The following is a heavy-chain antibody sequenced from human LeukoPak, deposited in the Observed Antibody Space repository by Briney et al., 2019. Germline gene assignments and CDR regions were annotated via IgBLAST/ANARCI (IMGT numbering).Heavy chain of an antibody. CDR3: AFEIGRSQGAFDI. J-gene: IGHJ3*02. Sequence: GGSLLLSCAASGFTFSKYAMHWRRPPPGKGLGGVAVIWNDGSDEHYADSVQGRFTIFSDRSKNTLYLQKNSLRVDDTTVYYCAFEIGRSQGAFDIWGQGTMISVSS. V-gene: IGHV3-33*01. CDR1: GFTFSKYA. CDR2: IWNDGSDE. D-gene: IGHD1-26*01.